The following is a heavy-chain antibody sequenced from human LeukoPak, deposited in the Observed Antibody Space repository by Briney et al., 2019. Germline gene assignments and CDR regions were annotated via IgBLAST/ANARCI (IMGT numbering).Heavy chain of an antibody. D-gene: IGHD5-12*01. CDR3: ASRAKWINAVPVDY. J-gene: IGHJ4*02. V-gene: IGHV3-11*01. CDR2: ISSSGSTI. CDR1: GFTFSDYY. Sequence: PGGSLRLSCAASGFTFSDYYMSWIRQAPGKGLEWVSYISSSGSTIYYADSVKGRFTISRDNAKNSLYLQMNSLRAEDTAMYYCASRAKWINAVPVDYWGQGTLVTVSS.